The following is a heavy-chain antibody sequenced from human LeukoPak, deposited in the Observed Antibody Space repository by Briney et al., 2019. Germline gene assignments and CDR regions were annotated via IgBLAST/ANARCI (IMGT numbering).Heavy chain of an antibody. J-gene: IGHJ4*02. CDR1: GGSISSHY. Sequence: SETLSLTCTVSGGSISSHYWSWIRQPPGKGLEWIGYIYYSGSTNYNPSLKSRVTISVDRSKNQFSLKVTSVTAADTAVYYCARDHGYNYDYWGQGALVTVSS. V-gene: IGHV4-59*11. CDR2: IYYSGST. CDR3: ARDHGYNYDY. D-gene: IGHD5-18*01.